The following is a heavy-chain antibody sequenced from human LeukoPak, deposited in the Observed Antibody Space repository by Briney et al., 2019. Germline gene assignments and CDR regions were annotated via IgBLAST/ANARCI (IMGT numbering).Heavy chain of an antibody. CDR1: GFTFSGSA. V-gene: IGHV3-73*01. D-gene: IGHD3-22*01. Sequence: AGGSLRLSCAASGFTFSGSAMHWVRQASGKGLEWVGRIRSKANSYATAYAASVKGRFTISRDDSKNTAYLQMNSLKTEDTAVYYCTSETGYYDSSGLTFDYWGQGTLVTVSS. CDR2: IRSKANSYAT. J-gene: IGHJ4*02. CDR3: TSETGYYDSSGLTFDY.